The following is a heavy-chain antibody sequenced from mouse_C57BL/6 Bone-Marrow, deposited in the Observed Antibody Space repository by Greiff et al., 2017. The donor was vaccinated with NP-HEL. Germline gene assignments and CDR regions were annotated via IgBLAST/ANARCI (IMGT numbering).Heavy chain of an antibody. CDR2: IDPSDSYT. Sequence: VQLQQPGAELVMPGASVKLSCKASGYTFTSYWMHWVKQRPGQGLEWIGEIDPSDSYTNYNQKFKGKSTLTVDKSSSTAYMQLSSLTSEDSAVYYCARSDYSNYGYFDVWGTGTTVTVSS. CDR1: GYTFTSYW. D-gene: IGHD2-5*01. J-gene: IGHJ1*03. CDR3: ARSDYSNYGYFDV. V-gene: IGHV1-69*01.